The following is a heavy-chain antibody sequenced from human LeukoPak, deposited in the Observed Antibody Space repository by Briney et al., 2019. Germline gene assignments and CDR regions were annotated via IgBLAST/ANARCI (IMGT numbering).Heavy chain of an antibody. CDR1: GFTFSSYG. CDR2: IWYDGSNK. Sequence: GRSLRLSCAASGFTFSSYGMRWVRQAPGKGLEWVAVIWYDGSNKYYADSVKGRFTISRDNSKNTLYLQMNSLRAEDTAVYYCARVSPNDNYYDSRPFDYWGQGTLVTVSS. CDR3: ARVSPNDNYYDSRPFDY. J-gene: IGHJ4*02. V-gene: IGHV3-33*01. D-gene: IGHD3-22*01.